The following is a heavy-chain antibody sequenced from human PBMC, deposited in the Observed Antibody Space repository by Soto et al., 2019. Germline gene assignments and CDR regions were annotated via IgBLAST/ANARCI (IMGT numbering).Heavy chain of an antibody. CDR3: ASRRDPYGAYDY. V-gene: IGHV3-66*01. CDR1: GFTVSSDS. CDR2: IYSDGST. D-gene: IGHD4-17*01. J-gene: IGHJ4*02. Sequence: EAQLVVSGGGLVQPGGSLRLSCVVSGFTVSSDSMSWVRQAPRKGLEWVSMIYSDGSTHYGDSVKGRFTISRDSSRNTLYLQMSSLRADATAVYYCASRRDPYGAYDYWGQGTLVTVSS.